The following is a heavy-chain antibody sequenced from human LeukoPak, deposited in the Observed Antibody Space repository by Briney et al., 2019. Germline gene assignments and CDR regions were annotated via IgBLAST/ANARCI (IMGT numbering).Heavy chain of an antibody. CDR2: ISWNSGSI. Sequence: PGRSLRLSCAASGFTFDDYAMHWVRQAPGKGLEWVSGISWNSGSIGYADSVKGRFTISRDNAKNSLYLQMNSLRAEDTALYYCAKDSGGSYYGDRFDYWGQGTLVTVSS. J-gene: IGHJ4*02. CDR3: AKDSGGSYYGDRFDY. V-gene: IGHV3-9*01. CDR1: GFTFDDYA. D-gene: IGHD1-26*01.